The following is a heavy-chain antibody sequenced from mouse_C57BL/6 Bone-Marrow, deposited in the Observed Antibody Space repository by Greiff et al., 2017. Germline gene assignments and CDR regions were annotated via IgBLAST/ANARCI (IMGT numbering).Heavy chain of an antibody. CDR3: ARIRTYYGNPFAY. D-gene: IGHD2-10*01. Sequence: QVTLKESGPGILQPSQTLSLTCSFSGFSLSTFGMGVGWIRQPSGKGLEWLVHIWWDDDKYYNPALKSRPTISKDTSKNQVFLKIANVDTADTATYYCARIRTYYGNPFAYWGQGTLVTVSA. CDR2: IWWDDDK. J-gene: IGHJ3*01. V-gene: IGHV8-8*01. CDR1: GFSLSTFGMG.